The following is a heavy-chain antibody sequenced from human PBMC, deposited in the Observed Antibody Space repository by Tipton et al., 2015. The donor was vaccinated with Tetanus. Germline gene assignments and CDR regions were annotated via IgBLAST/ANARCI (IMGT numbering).Heavy chain of an antibody. Sequence: TLSLTCTVSGGSISSSSCYWGWIRQPPGKGLEWIGSIYYSGSTYYNPSLKSRVTISVDTSKDQFSLKLSSVTAADTAVYYCARGYSYGGGWFDPWGQGTLVTVSS. J-gene: IGHJ5*02. D-gene: IGHD5-18*01. CDR1: GGSISSSSCY. CDR3: ARGYSYGGGWFDP. V-gene: IGHV4-39*01. CDR2: IYYSGST.